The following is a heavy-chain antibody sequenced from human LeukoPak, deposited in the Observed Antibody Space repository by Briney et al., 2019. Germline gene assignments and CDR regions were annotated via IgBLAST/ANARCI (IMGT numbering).Heavy chain of an antibody. Sequence: ASVKVSCKASGYTFTGYYMHWVRQAPGQGLEWMGWINPNSGGTNYAQKFQGRVTMTRDTSITTAYMELSSLRSDDTAVYYCARGPRPYSAYEGPWGQGTLVTVSS. CDR2: INPNSGGT. J-gene: IGHJ5*02. V-gene: IGHV1-2*02. CDR1: GYTFTGYY. CDR3: ARGPRPYSAYEGP. D-gene: IGHD5-12*01.